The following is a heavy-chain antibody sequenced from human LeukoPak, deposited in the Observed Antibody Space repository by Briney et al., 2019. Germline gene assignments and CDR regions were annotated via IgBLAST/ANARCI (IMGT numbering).Heavy chain of an antibody. Sequence: GGSRRLSCAASGFTFSSYWMSWVRQAPGKGREWVANIKQDGSEKYYVDSGKGRFTISRDNGKSSLYLQMNSLRAEDTAMYYRARLRYYYDRSGYPAAFDISSQGTMATVSS. V-gene: IGHV3-7*01. J-gene: IGHJ3*02. D-gene: IGHD3-22*01. CDR3: ARLRYYYDRSGYPAAFDI. CDR2: IKQDGSEK. CDR1: GFTFSSYW.